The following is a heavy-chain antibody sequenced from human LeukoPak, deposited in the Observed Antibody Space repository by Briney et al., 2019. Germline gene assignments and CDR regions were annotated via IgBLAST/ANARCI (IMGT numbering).Heavy chain of an antibody. V-gene: IGHV4-59*01. Sequence: ASETLSLTCTVSGGSIRSYYWSWIRQPPGKGLEWIGYIYFSGSTSYNPSLKSRVTISVDRSKNQFSLKLSSVAAADTAVYYCARSYDTNFDYWGREPWSPSPQ. J-gene: IGHJ4*02. CDR3: ARSYDTNFDY. D-gene: IGHD3-3*01. CDR1: GGSIRSYY. CDR2: IYFSGST.